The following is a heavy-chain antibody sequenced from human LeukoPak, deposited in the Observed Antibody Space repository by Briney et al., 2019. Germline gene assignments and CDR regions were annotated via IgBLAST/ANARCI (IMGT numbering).Heavy chain of an antibody. J-gene: IGHJ4*02. V-gene: IGHV3-64*01. CDR1: GFTFSNYA. CDR3: ARGGSYFDISGYYFY. CDR2: ISSNGGST. Sequence: GGSLRLSCAASGFTFSNYAMHWVRQAPGKGLEYVSAISSNGGSTYYANSVKGRFTISRDNSKNTLYLQMGSLRTEDTAVYYCARGGSYFDISGYYFYWGQGTLVTVSS. D-gene: IGHD3-22*01.